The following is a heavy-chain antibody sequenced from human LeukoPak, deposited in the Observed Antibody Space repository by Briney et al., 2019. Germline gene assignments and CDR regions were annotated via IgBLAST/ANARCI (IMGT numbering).Heavy chain of an antibody. J-gene: IGHJ4*02. Sequence: GGSLRLSCAASGFTFSSYSMNWVRQAPGKGLEWVSSISSSSSYIYYADSVKGRFTISRDNAKNSLYLQMNSLRAEDTAVYYCAREGITMVRGAAYYFDYWGRGTLVTVSS. D-gene: IGHD3-10*01. CDR3: AREGITMVRGAAYYFDY. CDR2: ISSSSSYI. CDR1: GFTFSSYS. V-gene: IGHV3-21*01.